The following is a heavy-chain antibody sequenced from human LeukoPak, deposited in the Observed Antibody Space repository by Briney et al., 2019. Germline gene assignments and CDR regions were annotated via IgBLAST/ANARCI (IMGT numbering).Heavy chain of an antibody. J-gene: IGHJ3*02. D-gene: IGHD6-19*01. CDR2: ISYDGSNK. V-gene: IGHV3-30*04. CDR3: ARTHGQWLVFYAFDI. Sequence: GGSLRLSCAASGFTFSSYAMHWVRQAPGKGLEWVADISYDGSNKYYADSVKGRFTISRDNSKNTLYLQMNSLRAEDTAVYYCARTHGQWLVFYAFDIWGQGTMVTVSS. CDR1: GFTFSSYA.